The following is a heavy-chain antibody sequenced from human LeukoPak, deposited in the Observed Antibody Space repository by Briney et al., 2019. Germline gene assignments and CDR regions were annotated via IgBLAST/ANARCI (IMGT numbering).Heavy chain of an antibody. J-gene: IGHJ4*02. CDR3: ARVYRGYCSGGSCPFDY. CDR1: GGSISSYY. D-gene: IGHD2-15*01. CDR2: IYYSGST. Sequence: SETLSRTCTVSGGSISSYYWSWIRQPPGKGLEWIGYIYYSGSTNYNPSLKSRVTISVDTSKNQFSLKLSSVTAADTAVYYCARVYRGYCSGGSCPFDYWGQGTLVTVSS. V-gene: IGHV4-59*01.